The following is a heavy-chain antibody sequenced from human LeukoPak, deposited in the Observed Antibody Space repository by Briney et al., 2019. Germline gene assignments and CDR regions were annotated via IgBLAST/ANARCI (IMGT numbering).Heavy chain of an antibody. V-gene: IGHV4-39*02. D-gene: IGHD1-26*01. CDR2: IYYSGST. J-gene: IGHJ5*02. CDR3: ARDRRLWELGFDWFDP. Sequence: PSETLSLTCTVSGGSISSSSYYWGWIRQPPGKGLEWIGSIYYSGSTYYNPSLKSRITISVDTSKNQFSLKLSSVTAADTAVYYCARDRRLWELGFDWFDPWGQGTLVSVSS. CDR1: GGSISSSSYY.